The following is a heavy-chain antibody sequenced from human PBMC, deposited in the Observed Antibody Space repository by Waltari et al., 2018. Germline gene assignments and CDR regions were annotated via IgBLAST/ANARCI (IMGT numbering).Heavy chain of an antibody. Sequence: EVQLVQSGAEVKKPGATVKISCKVSGYTFTDYYMHWVQQAPGKGLEWMGLVDPEDGETIYAEKFQGRVTITADTSTDTAYMELSSLRSEDTAVYYCATHMAPGFRELLSWFDPWGQGTLVTVSS. CDR1: GYTFTDYY. CDR2: VDPEDGET. D-gene: IGHD3-10*01. V-gene: IGHV1-69-2*01. CDR3: ATHMAPGFRELLSWFDP. J-gene: IGHJ5*02.